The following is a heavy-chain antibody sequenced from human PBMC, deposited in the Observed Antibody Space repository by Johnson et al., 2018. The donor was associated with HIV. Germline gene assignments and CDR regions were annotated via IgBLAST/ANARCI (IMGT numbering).Heavy chain of an antibody. CDR1: GLNFSDYG. CDR3: VKPPRDVTGVDALDM. D-gene: IGHD2/OR15-2a*01. CDR2: ISFDGSNK. J-gene: IGHJ3*02. V-gene: IGHV3-30*18. Sequence: QGQVVESGGGVVQPGRSVRLSCVVSGLNFSDYGMHWVRQALGKGLEWVAVISFDGSNKYYADSVKGRFTISRDNYKNTLYLQMNSLRAEETALHSCVKPPRDVTGVDALDMWGQGTMVTVSS.